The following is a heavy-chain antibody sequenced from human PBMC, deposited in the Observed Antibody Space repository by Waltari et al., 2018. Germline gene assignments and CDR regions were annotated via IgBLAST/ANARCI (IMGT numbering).Heavy chain of an antibody. V-gene: IGHV3-7*01. CDR3: ARDPEDY. CDR1: GFTFSSHW. CDR2: IKQDGSEK. J-gene: IGHJ4*02. Sequence: EVQLVESGGGLVQPGGSLRLSCAASGFTFSSHWMSWVRQAPGKGLEWVANIKQDGSEKYYVDSVKGRFTISRDNAKNSLYLQMNSLRAEDTAVYYCARDPEDYWGQGTLVTVSS.